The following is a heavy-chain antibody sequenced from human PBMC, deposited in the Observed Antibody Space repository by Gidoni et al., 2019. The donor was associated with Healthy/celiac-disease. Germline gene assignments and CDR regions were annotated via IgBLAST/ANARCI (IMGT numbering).Heavy chain of an antibody. Sequence: QVTLKESGPVLVKPTETLTLTCTVSGFSLSNARMGVSWIRQPPGKALEWLAHIFSNDEKSYSTSLKSRLTISKDTSKSQVVLTMTNMDPVDTATYYCARVTYYYDSSGYLGATYYMDVWGKGTTVTVSS. CDR2: IFSNDEK. CDR3: ARVTYYYDSSGYLGATYYMDV. J-gene: IGHJ6*03. CDR1: GFSLSNARMG. V-gene: IGHV2-26*01. D-gene: IGHD3-22*01.